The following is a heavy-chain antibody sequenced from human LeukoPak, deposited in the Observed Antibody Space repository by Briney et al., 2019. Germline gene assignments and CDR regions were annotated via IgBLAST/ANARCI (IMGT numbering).Heavy chain of an antibody. CDR1: GYIFTDGY. J-gene: IGHJ4*02. CDR3: ASSRGYSYGYNY. Sequence: GASVKVSCKASGYIFTDGYVHWVRQAPGQGLEWMGRINPNSGGTNYARKFQGRVTMTRDTSISTAYMELSRLRSDDTAVYYCASSRGYSYGYNYWGQGTLVTVSS. V-gene: IGHV1-2*06. D-gene: IGHD5-18*01. CDR2: INPNSGGT.